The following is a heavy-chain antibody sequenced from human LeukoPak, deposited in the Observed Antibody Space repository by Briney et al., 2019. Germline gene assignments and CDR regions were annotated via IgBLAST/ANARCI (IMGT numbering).Heavy chain of an antibody. CDR1: GGSFSGYY. CDR3: ARQMDTAMVYYYYYMDV. J-gene: IGHJ6*03. D-gene: IGHD5-18*01. CDR2: INHSGST. Sequence: SETLSLTCAVYGGSFSGYYWSWIRQPPGKGLEWIGEINHSGSTNYNPSLKSRVTISVDTSKNQFSLKLSSVTAADTAVYYCARQMDTAMVYYYYYMDVWGKGTTVTVSS. V-gene: IGHV4-34*01.